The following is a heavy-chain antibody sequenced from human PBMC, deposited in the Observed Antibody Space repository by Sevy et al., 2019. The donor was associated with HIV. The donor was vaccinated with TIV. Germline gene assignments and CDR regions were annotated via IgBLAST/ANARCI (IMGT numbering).Heavy chain of an antibody. Sequence: GVSLRLSCAASGFTFSSYAMSWVRQAPGKGLEWVSAISGSGGSTYYADSVKGRFTISRDNSKNTLYLQMNSLRAEDTAVYYCAKTYGSGSYFPHSSGYYYFDYWGQGPLVTVSS. V-gene: IGHV3-23*01. CDR2: ISGSGGST. J-gene: IGHJ4*02. CDR3: AKTYGSGSYFPHSSGYYYFDY. D-gene: IGHD3-10*01. CDR1: GFTFSSYA.